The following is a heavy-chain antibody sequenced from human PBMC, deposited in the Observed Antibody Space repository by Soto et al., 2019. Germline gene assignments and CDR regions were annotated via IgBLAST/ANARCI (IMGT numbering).Heavy chain of an antibody. CDR2: IYNSGST. J-gene: IGHJ6*02. D-gene: IGHD4-17*01. CDR3: ATTVRLYYYYGMDV. Sequence: SETLSLTCTVSGGPISSGGYYWSWIRQHPGKGLEWIGYIYNSGSTYYNPSLKSRVTISVDTSKNQFSLKLSSVTAADTAVYYCATTVRLYYYYGMDVWGQGTTVTVSS. V-gene: IGHV4-31*03. CDR1: GGPISSGGYY.